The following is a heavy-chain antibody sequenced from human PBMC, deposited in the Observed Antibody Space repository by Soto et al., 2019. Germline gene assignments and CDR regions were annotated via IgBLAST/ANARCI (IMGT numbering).Heavy chain of an antibody. Sequence: QVQLVQSGAEVKKPGSSVKVSCKASGGTFSSYAISWVRQAPGQGLEWMGEIIPIFDTANYAQKFQGRVTTTTDESTNTAYMELSSLRSEDTAVYYCARDRGPSSGYYPYWFDPWGQGTLVTVSS. CDR3: ARDRGPSSGYYPYWFDP. J-gene: IGHJ5*02. D-gene: IGHD3-22*01. CDR2: IIPIFDTA. CDR1: GGTFSSYA. V-gene: IGHV1-69*05.